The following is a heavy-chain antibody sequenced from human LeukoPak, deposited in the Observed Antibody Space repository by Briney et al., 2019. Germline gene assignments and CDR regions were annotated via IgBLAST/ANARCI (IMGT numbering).Heavy chain of an antibody. Sequence: PGGSLRLSCAASGFTFSTYWMHWVRQTPGKGLVWVSRINTDGSTTNYADSVKGRFTISRDNAKNTLYLQMNSLRAEDTAVYYCAKSVRYFDRGTDGMDVWGQGTTVTVSS. CDR1: GFTFSTYW. V-gene: IGHV3-74*01. CDR2: INTDGSTT. J-gene: IGHJ6*02. CDR3: AKSVRYFDRGTDGMDV. D-gene: IGHD3-9*01.